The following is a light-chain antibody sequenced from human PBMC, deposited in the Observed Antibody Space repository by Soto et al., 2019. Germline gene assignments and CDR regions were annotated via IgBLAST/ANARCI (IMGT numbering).Light chain of an antibody. J-gene: IGKJ2*01. CDR3: QQYDSYSYA. CDR2: DAS. V-gene: IGKV1-5*01. CDR1: QSISNW. Sequence: DIQMTQSPSTLSASVGERVTITCRASQSISNWLAWYQQKPWQAPKLLIYDASTLESGVPSRFSGSGSGTEFTLTISSLQPDDFATYYCQQYDSYSYAFGQGTKLEIK.